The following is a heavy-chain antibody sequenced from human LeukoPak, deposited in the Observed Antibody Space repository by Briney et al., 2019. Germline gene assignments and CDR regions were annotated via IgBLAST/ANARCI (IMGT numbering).Heavy chain of an antibody. Sequence: SETLSPTCGVSGGSVTSTNWWTWVRQPPGKGLEGIGEVHLDGRTNYNPSLKSRLTMSVDLSENHVSLKLTSVTAADTAVYYCAREGGFYRPLDYSGQGTLVTVSS. J-gene: IGHJ4*02. D-gene: IGHD3-3*01. CDR2: VHLDGRT. V-gene: IGHV4-4*02. CDR3: AREGGFYRPLDY. CDR1: GGSVTSTNW.